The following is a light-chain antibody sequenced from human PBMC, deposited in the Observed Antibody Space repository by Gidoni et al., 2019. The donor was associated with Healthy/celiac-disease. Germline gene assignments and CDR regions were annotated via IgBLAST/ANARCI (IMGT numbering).Light chain of an antibody. CDR3: QQYYSYPRT. Sequence: AIRITQSPSSLSASTGDRVTITCRASQGISSYLAWYQQKPGKAPKLLIYAASNLQRGVPSRFSGSGSGTDFTLTISCLQSEDFATYYCQQYYSYPRTFGQGTRLEIK. J-gene: IGKJ5*01. CDR1: QGISSY. CDR2: AAS. V-gene: IGKV1-8*01.